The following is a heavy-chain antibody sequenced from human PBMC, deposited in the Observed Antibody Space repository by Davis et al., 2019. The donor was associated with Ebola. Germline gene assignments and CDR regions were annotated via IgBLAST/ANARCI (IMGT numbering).Heavy chain of an antibody. D-gene: IGHD1-26*01. Sequence: AASVKVSCKAPGYAFTDYGVTWVRQAPGQGLEWMGWVSADNDDRKYAEKFQGRVTMTTDSSTSTAYMELRGLTYDDTAVYFCARARGRWDVGGYLLGHWGQGTLVTVSS. J-gene: IGHJ4*02. CDR2: VSADNDDR. V-gene: IGHV1-18*04. CDR1: GYAFTDYG. CDR3: ARARGRWDVGGYLLGH.